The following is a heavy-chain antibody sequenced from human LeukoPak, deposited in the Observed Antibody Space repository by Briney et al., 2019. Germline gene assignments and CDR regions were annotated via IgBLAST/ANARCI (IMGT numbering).Heavy chain of an antibody. CDR1: GFTFSSYG. D-gene: IGHD3-22*01. CDR3: ARGTYYYDSSGYADDY. V-gene: IGHV3-7*01. CDR2: IKQDGSEK. Sequence: GGSLRLSCAASGFTFSSYGMHWVRQAPGKGLEWVANIKQDGSEKYYVDSVKGRFTISRDNAKNSLYLQMNSLRAEDTAVYYCARGTYYYDSSGYADDYWGQGTLVTVSS. J-gene: IGHJ4*02.